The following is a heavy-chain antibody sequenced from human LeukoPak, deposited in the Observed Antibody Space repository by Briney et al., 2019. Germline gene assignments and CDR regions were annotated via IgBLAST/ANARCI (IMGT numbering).Heavy chain of an antibody. CDR1: GFTFSSYW. Sequence: GSLRLSCAASGFTFSSYWMSWVRQAPGKGLEWVANIKQDGSEKYYVDSVKGRFTISRDNAKNSLYLQMNSLRAEDTAVYYCARNSRDGYSLLDFDYWGQGTLVTVSS. CDR3: ARNSRDGYSLLDFDY. V-gene: IGHV3-7*01. J-gene: IGHJ4*02. CDR2: IKQDGSEK. D-gene: IGHD5-24*01.